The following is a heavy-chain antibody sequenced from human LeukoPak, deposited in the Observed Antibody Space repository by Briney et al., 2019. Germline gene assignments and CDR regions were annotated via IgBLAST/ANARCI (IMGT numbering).Heavy chain of an antibody. D-gene: IGHD3-10*01. Sequence: GASVKVSCKASGYTFTSYGISWVRQAHGQGLEWMGWISAYNGNTNYAQKLQGRVTMTTDTSTSTAYMELRSLRSDDTAVYYCARDFPVITMVRGVIKRFDYWGQGTLVTVSS. CDR3: ARDFPVITMVRGVIKRFDY. CDR2: ISAYNGNT. J-gene: IGHJ4*02. V-gene: IGHV1-18*01. CDR1: GYTFTSYG.